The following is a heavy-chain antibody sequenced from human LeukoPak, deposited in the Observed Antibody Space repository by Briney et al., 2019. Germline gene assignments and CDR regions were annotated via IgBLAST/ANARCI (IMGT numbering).Heavy chain of an antibody. Sequence: GRSQRLSCAASGFIFSSYAMHWVRQVPGKGLEWVAVISYDGSNKYYAESVKGRFTISRDNSKNTLYLQVNSLRDEDTAVYYCARDPSSSGRYIDSDFHYYYMDVWGKGTKVTVSS. J-gene: IGHJ6*03. D-gene: IGHD6-19*01. CDR3: ARDPSSSGRYIDSDFHYYYMDV. CDR2: ISYDGSNK. V-gene: IGHV3-30*04. CDR1: GFIFSSYA.